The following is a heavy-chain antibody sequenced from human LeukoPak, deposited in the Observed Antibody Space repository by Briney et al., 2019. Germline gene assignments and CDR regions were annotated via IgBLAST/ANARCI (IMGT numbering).Heavy chain of an antibody. D-gene: IGHD1-26*01. CDR2: IYYSGST. J-gene: IGHJ4*02. Sequence: SETLSLTCTVSGGSISSYYWSCIRQPPGKGLEWIGYIYYSGSTNYNPSLKSRVTISVDTSKNQFSLKLSSVTAADTAVYYCAREVVGATQGGFDYWGQGTLVTVSS. V-gene: IGHV4-59*01. CDR1: GGSISSYY. CDR3: AREVVGATQGGFDY.